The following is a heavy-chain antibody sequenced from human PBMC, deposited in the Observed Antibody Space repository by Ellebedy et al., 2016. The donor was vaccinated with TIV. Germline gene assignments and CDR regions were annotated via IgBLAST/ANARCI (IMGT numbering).Heavy chain of an antibody. D-gene: IGHD3-22*01. J-gene: IGHJ4*02. V-gene: IGHV3-33*06. CDR1: GFTFSSYG. CDR2: IWYDGSNK. Sequence: PGGSLRLSCAASGFTFSSYGIHWVRQAPGKGLEWVAVIWYDGSNKYYADSVKGRFTISRDNSKNTLYLQMNSLRAEDTAVYYCAKDHRLRSVDGFGYWPLDYWGQGTLVSVSS. CDR3: AKDHRLRSVDGFGYWPLDY.